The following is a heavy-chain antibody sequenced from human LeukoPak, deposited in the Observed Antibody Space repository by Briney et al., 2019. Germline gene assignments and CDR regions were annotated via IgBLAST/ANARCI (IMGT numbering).Heavy chain of an antibody. CDR2: IYYSGST. J-gene: IGHJ4*02. CDR1: GGSISSGGYY. Sequence: NASETLSLTCTVSGGSISSGGYYWSWIRQHPGKGLEWIGYIYYSGSTYYNPSLKSRVTISVDTSKNQFSLKLSSVTAADTAVYYCASLYDSSGRNRFDYWGQGTLVTVSS. CDR3: ASLYDSSGRNRFDY. D-gene: IGHD3-22*01. V-gene: IGHV4-31*03.